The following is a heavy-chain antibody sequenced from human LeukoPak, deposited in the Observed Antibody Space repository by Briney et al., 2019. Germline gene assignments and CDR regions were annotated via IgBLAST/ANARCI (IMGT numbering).Heavy chain of an antibody. CDR2: ISSSSSYI. J-gene: IGHJ4*02. Sequence: GGSLRLSCAASGFTFSSYSMNWVRQAPGKGLEWVSSISSSSSYIYYADSVKGRFTISRDNAKNSLYLQMNSLRAEDTAVYYCAREYHYYDSSGYDDYWGQGTLVTVSS. CDR1: GFTFSSYS. CDR3: AREYHYYDSSGYDDY. D-gene: IGHD3-22*01. V-gene: IGHV3-21*01.